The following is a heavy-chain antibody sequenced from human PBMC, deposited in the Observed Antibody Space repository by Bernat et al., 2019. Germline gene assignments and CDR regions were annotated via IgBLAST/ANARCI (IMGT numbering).Heavy chain of an antibody. CDR3: ARGRYYDFWSGPRKIYYYYYMDV. CDR2: IIPIFGTA. V-gene: IGHV1-69*01. J-gene: IGHJ6*03. D-gene: IGHD3-3*01. CDR1: GGTFNSYA. Sequence: QVQLVQSGAEVKKPGSSVKVSCKASGGTFNSYAISWVRQAPGQGLEWMGGIIPIFGTANYAQKFQGRVTIPAEESTSTAYMELSSLRSEDTAVYYCARGRYYDFWSGPRKIYYYYYMDVWGKGTTVTVSS.